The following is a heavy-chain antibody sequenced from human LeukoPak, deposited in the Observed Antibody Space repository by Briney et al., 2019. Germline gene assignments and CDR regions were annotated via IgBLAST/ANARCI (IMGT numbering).Heavy chain of an antibody. CDR1: GFTFSSYA. CDR2: ISGSGSST. D-gene: IGHD6-13*01. CDR3: AKEGYASSWYRFDY. J-gene: IGHJ4*02. V-gene: IGHV3-23*01. Sequence: PGGSPRLSCAASGFTFSSYAMSWVRQAPGKGLEWVSGISGSGSSTYYADSVKGRFNISRDNSKNMVYLQMNRLRADDTAVYHCAKEGYASSWYRFDYWGQGTLVTVSS.